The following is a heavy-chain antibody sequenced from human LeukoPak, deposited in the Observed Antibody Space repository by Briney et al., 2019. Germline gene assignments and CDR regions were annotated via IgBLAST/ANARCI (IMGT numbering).Heavy chain of an antibody. CDR2: IYSSGST. CDR3: ARAGGAPHGDYEFDF. D-gene: IGHD4-17*01. Sequence: SETLSLTCTVSGGSINTYYWGWIRQPSGKGLEWIGNIYSSGSTNYNPSLKSRVTISVDTSKNQFSLKLTSVTATDTAIYYCARAGGAPHGDYEFDFWGQGILVTVSS. CDR1: GGSINTYY. V-gene: IGHV4-59*08. J-gene: IGHJ4*02.